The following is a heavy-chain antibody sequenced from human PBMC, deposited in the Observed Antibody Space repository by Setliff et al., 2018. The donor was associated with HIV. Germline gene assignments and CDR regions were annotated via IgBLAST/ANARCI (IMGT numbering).Heavy chain of an antibody. D-gene: IGHD2-15*01. CDR1: GFTFSSYA. CDR2: ISSNGSQK. CDR3: AKDVCSGAYCYAYYYYGMDV. V-gene: IGHV3-64*04. Sequence: PGGSLRLSCSASGFTFSSYAMHWVRQAPGKGLEYVSAISSNGSQKYYVDSVKGRFTISRDNSKNTLYLQMNSLGVEDTAVYYCAKDVCSGAYCYAYYYYGMDVWGQGTMVTVSS. J-gene: IGHJ6*02.